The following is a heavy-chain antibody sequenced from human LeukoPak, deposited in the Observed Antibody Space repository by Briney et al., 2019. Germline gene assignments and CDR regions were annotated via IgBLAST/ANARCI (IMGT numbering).Heavy chain of an antibody. CDR1: GFTFSDYC. D-gene: IGHD5-24*01. V-gene: IGHV3-11*01. J-gene: IGHJ4*02. CDR2: ISSSASTI. CDR3: ASQGRRDGYNPLVY. Sequence: PGGSLRLSCAASGFTFSDYCMSWIRQAPGKGLEWVSCISSSASTIDYADSVKGRFTISGDNAKNSLYLQMNSLRAEDTAVYYCASQGRRDGYNPLVYWGQGTLVTVSS.